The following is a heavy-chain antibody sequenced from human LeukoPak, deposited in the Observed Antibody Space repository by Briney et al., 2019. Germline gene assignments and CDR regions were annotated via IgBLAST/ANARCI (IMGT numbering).Heavy chain of an antibody. CDR3: ARGDPKTVVQGVLGIKYYYYYMDV. CDR1: GGSFNNYY. Sequence: SETLSLTCAVYGGSFNNYYWSWIRQSPGKGLEWIGEINHSGSTNYNPSLKSRITISVGTSKNQFSLKVSSVTAADTAVYYCARGDPKTVVQGVLGIKYYYYYMDVWAKGTTVTVSS. D-gene: IGHD3-10*01. V-gene: IGHV4-34*01. J-gene: IGHJ6*03. CDR2: INHSGST.